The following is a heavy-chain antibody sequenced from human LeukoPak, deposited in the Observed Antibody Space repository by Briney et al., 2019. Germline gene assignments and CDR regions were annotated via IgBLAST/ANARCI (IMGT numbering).Heavy chain of an antibody. J-gene: IGHJ3*02. CDR2: ISGSGSVS. CDR3: ARDGGFGFLAAFDI. V-gene: IGHV3-48*02. CDR1: GFTFNKYG. Sequence: GGSLRLSCAASGFTFNKYGMNWVRQAPGKGLEWVSYISGSGSVSYYEDSVKGRFTISRDNAKNSLYLQMNSLRDEDTALYYCARDGGFGFLAAFDIWGQGTMVTVSS. D-gene: IGHD3-10*01.